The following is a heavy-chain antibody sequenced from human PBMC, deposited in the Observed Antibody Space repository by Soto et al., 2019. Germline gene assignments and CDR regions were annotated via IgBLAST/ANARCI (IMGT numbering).Heavy chain of an antibody. J-gene: IGHJ6*02. CDR3: ANYGGNSGYYGMDV. Sequence: QVQLVQSGAEVKKPGSSVKVSCKASGGTFSSYTISWVRQAPGQGLEWMGRIIPILGIANYAQKFQGRVTITADKSTSTAYMELSSLISEDTAVYYCANYGGNSGYYGMDVWGQGTTVTVSS. D-gene: IGHD4-17*01. V-gene: IGHV1-69*02. CDR1: GGTFSSYT. CDR2: IIPILGIA.